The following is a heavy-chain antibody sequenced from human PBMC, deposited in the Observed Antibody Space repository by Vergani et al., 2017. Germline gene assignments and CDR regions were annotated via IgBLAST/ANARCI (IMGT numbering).Heavy chain of an antibody. J-gene: IGHJ4*02. CDR2: IHYSENT. V-gene: IGHV4-59*11. Sequence: QVQLQESGPGLVKSSETLSLTCSVSFDSIRNLYCNWIRQPPGKGLEWRGSIHYSENTNYNPSLKTRVTISVDTSKNQFSLTLTSVTAADTAVYYCASDTHSGQRAGRWGQGILVTVTS. CDR1: FDSIRNLY. CDR3: ASDTHSGQRAGR. D-gene: IGHD6-19*01.